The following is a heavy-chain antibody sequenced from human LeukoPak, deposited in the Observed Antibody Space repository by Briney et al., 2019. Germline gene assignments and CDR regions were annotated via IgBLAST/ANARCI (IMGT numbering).Heavy chain of an antibody. CDR2: IKQDGSEK. D-gene: IGHD3-3*01. Sequence: GGSLRLSCAASGFTFSSHWMNWVRQAPGKGLEWVAKIKQDGSEKYYADSVKGQFTISRDNAKNSLYLQLNSLRAEDTAVYYCARNINNFWSGYLDYMDVWGKGTTVTVSS. J-gene: IGHJ6*03. CDR3: ARNINNFWSGYLDYMDV. CDR1: GFTFSSHW. V-gene: IGHV3-7*01.